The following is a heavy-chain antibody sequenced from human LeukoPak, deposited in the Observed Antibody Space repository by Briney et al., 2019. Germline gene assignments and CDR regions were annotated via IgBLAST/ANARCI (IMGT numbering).Heavy chain of an antibody. V-gene: IGHV3-7*01. CDR2: IKEDGSEK. Sequence: PGGSLRLSCAASGFTFSSYWMSWVRQAPGKGLEWVANIKEDGSEKYYVDSVKGRFTISRDNAKKSLYLQMNSLRAEDTAVYYCAKADSTLDAFDIWGQGTMVTVSS. D-gene: IGHD3/OR15-3a*01. CDR3: AKADSTLDAFDI. CDR1: GFTFSSYW. J-gene: IGHJ3*02.